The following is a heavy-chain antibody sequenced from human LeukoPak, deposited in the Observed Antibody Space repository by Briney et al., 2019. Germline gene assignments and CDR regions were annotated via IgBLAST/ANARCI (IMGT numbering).Heavy chain of an antibody. CDR2: INPNSGGT. Sequence: ASVKVSCKASGYTFTGYYMHWVRLAPGQGLEWMGWINPNSGGTNYAQKFQGWVTMTRDTSISTAYMELSRLRSDDTAVYYCARDGDYYGSGSGAFDIWGQGTMVTVSS. D-gene: IGHD3-10*01. V-gene: IGHV1-2*04. J-gene: IGHJ3*02. CDR1: GYTFTGYY. CDR3: ARDGDYYGSGSGAFDI.